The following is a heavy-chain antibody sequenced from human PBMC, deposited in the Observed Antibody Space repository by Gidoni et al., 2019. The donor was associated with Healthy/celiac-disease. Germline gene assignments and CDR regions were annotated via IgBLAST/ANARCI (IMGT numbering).Heavy chain of an antibody. V-gene: IGHV3-30*18. D-gene: IGHD2-2*01. CDR2: ISYDGSNK. CDR3: AKDLVVVVPAATYYYYGMDV. J-gene: IGHJ6*02. CDR1: GFTFSSYG. Sequence: QVQLVESGGGVVQPGRSLRLSCAASGFTFSSYGMHWVRQAPGKGLEWVAVISYDGSNKYYADSVKGRFTISRDNSKNTLYLQMNSLRAEDTAVYYCAKDLVVVVPAATYYYYGMDVWGQGTTVTVSS.